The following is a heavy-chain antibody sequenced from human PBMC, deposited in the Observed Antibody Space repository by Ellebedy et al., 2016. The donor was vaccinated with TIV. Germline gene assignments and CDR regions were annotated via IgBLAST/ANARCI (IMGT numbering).Heavy chain of an antibody. CDR3: ANLGRLQASATNGIAFDI. Sequence: GRFTISRDNAKSSLYLQMNSLRAEDTAVYYCANLGRLQASATNGIAFDIWGQGTIVTVSS. D-gene: IGHD2-15*01. J-gene: IGHJ3*02. V-gene: IGHV3-11*03.